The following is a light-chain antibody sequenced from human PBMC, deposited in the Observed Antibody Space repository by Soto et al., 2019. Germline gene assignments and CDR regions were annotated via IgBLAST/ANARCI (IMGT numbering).Light chain of an antibody. CDR2: SAS. CDR1: KIISTW. J-gene: IGKJ1*01. CDR3: QQYNSYSTFGPAT. Sequence: RITITWRASKIISTWLAWYQQKPGKAPKLLIYSASDLESGVPSRFSGSGFGTEFTLTITSLQPDDFATYSCQQYNSYSTFGPATFGQGTKVDIK. V-gene: IGKV1-5*03.